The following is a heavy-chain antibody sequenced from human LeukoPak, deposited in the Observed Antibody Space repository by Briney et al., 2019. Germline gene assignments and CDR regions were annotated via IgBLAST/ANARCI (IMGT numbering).Heavy chain of an antibody. V-gene: IGHV3-74*01. J-gene: IGHJ4*02. CDR2: INSDGSST. D-gene: IGHD5-18*01. Sequence: PGGSLRLSCAASGFTFSSYWMHWVRQAPGKGLVWVSRINSDGSSTSYADSVKGRFTISRDNAKNTLYLRMNSLRAEDTAVYYCARGYSYGYRIDYWGQGTLVTVSS. CDR1: GFTFSSYW. CDR3: ARGYSYGYRIDY.